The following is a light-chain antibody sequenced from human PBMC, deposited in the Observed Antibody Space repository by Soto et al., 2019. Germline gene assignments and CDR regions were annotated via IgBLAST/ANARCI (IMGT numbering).Light chain of an antibody. J-gene: IGKJ5*01. CDR3: QQYGGSPVT. V-gene: IGKV3-20*01. Sequence: EIVLTQSPGTLSLSPLERATFSVMASQSVSSNYLAWYQQKPGQAPRLLIYGAFKRATGIPDRFSGSGSGTDFTLTISRLEPEDFAVYYCQQYGGSPVTFGQGTRLEIK. CDR2: GAF. CDR1: QSVSSNY.